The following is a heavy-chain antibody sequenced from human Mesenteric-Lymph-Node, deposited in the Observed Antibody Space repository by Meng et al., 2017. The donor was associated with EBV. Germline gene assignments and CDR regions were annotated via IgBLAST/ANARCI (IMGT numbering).Heavy chain of an antibody. Sequence: QPQLQGSGPGLVKPSEALSLPCTGSGGPISSSSYYWGWIRQPPGKGLEWIGSIYYSGSTYYNPSLKSRVTISVDTSKNQFSLKLSAVTAADTAVYYCARERGDSGSYGDYWGQGTLVTVSS. V-gene: IGHV4-39*07. CDR1: GGPISSSSYY. D-gene: IGHD1-26*01. CDR3: ARERGDSGSYGDY. CDR2: IYYSGST. J-gene: IGHJ4*02.